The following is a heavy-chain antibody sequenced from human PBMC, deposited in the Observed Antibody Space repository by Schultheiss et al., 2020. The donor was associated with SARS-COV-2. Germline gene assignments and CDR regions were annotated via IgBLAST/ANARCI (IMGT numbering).Heavy chain of an antibody. CDR3: ARDYYGRQIDY. CDR2: IYYSGST. Sequence: SETLSLTCAVYGGSFSGYYWSWIRQPPGKGLEWIGYIYYSGSTNYNPSLKSRVTISVDTSKNQFSLKLSSVTAADTAVYYCARDYYGRQIDYWGQGTLVTVSS. D-gene: IGHD4-17*01. V-gene: IGHV4-59*12. J-gene: IGHJ4*02. CDR1: GGSFSGYY.